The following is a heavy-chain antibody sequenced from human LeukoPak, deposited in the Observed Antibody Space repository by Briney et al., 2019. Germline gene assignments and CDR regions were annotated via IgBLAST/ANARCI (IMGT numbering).Heavy chain of an antibody. CDR1: GGSISSSSYY. CDR2: IYYSGST. J-gene: IGHJ4*02. CDR3: ARQRGYQLLLD. D-gene: IGHD2-2*01. V-gene: IGHV4-39*01. Sequence: SETLSLTCTVSGGSISSSSYYWGWIRQPPGKGLEWIGSIYYSGSTYYNPSLKSRVTISVDTSKNQFSLKLSSVTAADTAVYYCARQRGYQLLLDWGQGTLVTVSS.